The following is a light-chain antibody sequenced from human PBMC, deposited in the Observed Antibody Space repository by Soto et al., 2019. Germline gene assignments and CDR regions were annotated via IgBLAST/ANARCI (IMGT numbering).Light chain of an antibody. CDR3: CSYAGSSTFV. V-gene: IGLV2-23*02. CDR2: EVT. Sequence: QSVLTQPASVSGSPGQSITISCTGTNSDVGGNNYVSWYQHHPGKAPKLIIYEVTNRPSGISTRFSASKSGNTASLTISGLQAEDEADYYCCSYAGSSTFVFGTGTKVTVL. J-gene: IGLJ1*01. CDR1: NSDVGGNNY.